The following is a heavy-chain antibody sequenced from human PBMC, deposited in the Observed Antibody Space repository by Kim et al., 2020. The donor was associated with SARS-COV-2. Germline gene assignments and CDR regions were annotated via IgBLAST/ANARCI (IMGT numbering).Heavy chain of an antibody. Sequence: KSRVTISVDTSKNQFSLKLSSVTAADTAVYYCARPYYYDSSGYYRDAFDIWGPGTMVTVSS. V-gene: IGHV4-39*07. J-gene: IGHJ3*02. D-gene: IGHD3-22*01. CDR3: ARPYYYDSSGYYRDAFDI.